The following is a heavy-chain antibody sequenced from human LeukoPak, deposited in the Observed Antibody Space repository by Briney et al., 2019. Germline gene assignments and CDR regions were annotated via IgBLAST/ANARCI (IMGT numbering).Heavy chain of an antibody. V-gene: IGHV3-7*01. D-gene: IGHD3-22*01. CDR1: GFTFSSSW. Sequence: GGSLRLSCAASGFTFSSSWISWVRQAPGKGLEWVANIKQDRTEKYYVDSVKGRFTISRDNAKNSLYLQMNSLRAEDTAVYYCARDGSDSAGYYYALWGQGTLVTVSS. J-gene: IGHJ4*02. CDR2: IKQDRTEK. CDR3: ARDGSDSAGYYYAL.